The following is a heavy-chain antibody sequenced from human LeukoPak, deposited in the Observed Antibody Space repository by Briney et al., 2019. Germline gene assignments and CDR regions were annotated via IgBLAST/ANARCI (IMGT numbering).Heavy chain of an antibody. Sequence: PSETLSLTCAVYGGSFSGYYWSWIRQPPGKGLEWIGEINHSGSTNYNPSLKSRVTISVDTSKNQFSLKLSSVTAADTAVYYCARQGGYYDSSGYPPFDYWGQGTLVTVSS. CDR2: INHSGST. CDR1: GGSFSGYY. D-gene: IGHD3-22*01. J-gene: IGHJ4*02. V-gene: IGHV4-34*01. CDR3: ARQGGYYDSSGYPPFDY.